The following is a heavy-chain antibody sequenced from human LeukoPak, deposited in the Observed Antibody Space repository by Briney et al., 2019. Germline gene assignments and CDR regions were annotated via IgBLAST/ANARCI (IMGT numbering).Heavy chain of an antibody. J-gene: IGHJ4*02. D-gene: IGHD2-15*01. CDR1: GFTFDDYG. CDR3: ARVIVVVVAATNAGSYYFDY. V-gene: IGHV3-20*04. CDR2: INGKGGRT. Sequence: PGGSLRLSCAASGFTFDDYGMSWVRQAPGKGLEWVSVINGKGGRTGYADSVKGRFTISRDNAKNSLYLQMNSLRAEDTALYYCARVIVVVVAATNAGSYYFDYWGQGTLVTVSS.